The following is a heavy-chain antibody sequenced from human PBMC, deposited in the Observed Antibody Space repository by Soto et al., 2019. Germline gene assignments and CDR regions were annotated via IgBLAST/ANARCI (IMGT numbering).Heavy chain of an antibody. Sequence: GGSLRLSCAASGFTFSSYSMNWVRQAPGKGLEWVSYISSSSSTIYYADSVKGRFTISIDNAKNSLYLQMNSLRAEDTAVYYCARADTQVGYCSGGSCYSYYYYMDVWGKGTTVTVSS. CDR2: ISSSSSTI. D-gene: IGHD2-15*01. CDR3: ARADTQVGYCSGGSCYSYYYYMDV. V-gene: IGHV3-48*01. J-gene: IGHJ6*03. CDR1: GFTFSSYS.